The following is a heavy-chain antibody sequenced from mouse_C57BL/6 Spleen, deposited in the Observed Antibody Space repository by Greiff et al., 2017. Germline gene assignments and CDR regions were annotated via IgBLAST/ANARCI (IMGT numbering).Heavy chain of an antibody. CDR3: ARKVYYGSSYRYFDV. J-gene: IGHJ1*03. Sequence: DVKLQESGPGLVKPSQSLSLTCSVTGYSITSGYYWNWIRHFPGNKLEWMGYISYDGSNNYNPSLNNRISITRDTSKNQFVLKLNSVTTEDTATYYCARKVYYGSSYRYFDVWGTGTTVTGSA. CDR2: ISYDGSN. D-gene: IGHD1-1*01. CDR1: GYSITSGYY. V-gene: IGHV3-6*01.